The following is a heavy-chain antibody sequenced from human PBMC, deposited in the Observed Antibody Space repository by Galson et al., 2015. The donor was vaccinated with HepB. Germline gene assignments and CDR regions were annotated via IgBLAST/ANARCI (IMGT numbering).Heavy chain of an antibody. CDR3: AGEGAEKGASLDY. J-gene: IGHJ4*02. Sequence: SVKVSCKASGCTFSSYSISWVRQAPGQGLEWMGGIIPIFGTANYAQKFQGRVTITADESTTTAYMELSRLRAEDTAVYYCAGEGAEKGASLDYWGQGTLVTVSS. V-gene: IGHV1-69*13. CDR2: IIPIFGTA. D-gene: IGHD1-26*01. CDR1: GCTFSSYS.